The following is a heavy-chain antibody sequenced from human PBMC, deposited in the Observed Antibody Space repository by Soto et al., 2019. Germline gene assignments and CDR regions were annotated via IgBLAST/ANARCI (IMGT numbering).Heavy chain of an antibody. CDR1: GYSFTKYG. J-gene: IGHJ6*02. CDR2: INPGNGDT. V-gene: IGHV1-3*01. D-gene: IGHD2-2*01. Sequence: ASVKVSCKTSGYSFTKYGLHWVRQAPGQRLEWMGWINPGNGDTKYSQKFQGRVTIARDTSATTAYMELSSLRSEDSAVFYCARTDCSSTSCYNYYYYGMDVWGQGTTVTVSS. CDR3: ARTDCSSTSCYNYYYYGMDV.